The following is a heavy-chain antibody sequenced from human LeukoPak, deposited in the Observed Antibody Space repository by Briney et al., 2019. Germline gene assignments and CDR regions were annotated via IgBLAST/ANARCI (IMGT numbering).Heavy chain of an antibody. CDR1: GIIFSSYA. V-gene: IGHV3-23*01. CDR2: ISGSGGST. Sequence: GGSLRLSCAASGIIFSSYAVSWVRQAPGKGLEWVSAISGSGGSTFYADSVKGRFTISRDNSKNTVFLQMNSLRAEDTAVYYCAKDRGTTMVRGVIIWGQGTLVTVSS. D-gene: IGHD3-10*01. J-gene: IGHJ4*02. CDR3: AKDRGTTMVRGVII.